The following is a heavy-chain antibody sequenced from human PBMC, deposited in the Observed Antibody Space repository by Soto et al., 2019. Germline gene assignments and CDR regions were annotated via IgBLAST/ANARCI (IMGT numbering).Heavy chain of an antibody. J-gene: IGHJ5*02. CDR3: ARKDKSGYFNWFDP. CDR2: IFPSDSDT. V-gene: IGHV5-51*01. Sequence: PGESLKISCRTSGYRFTSYWIAWVRPMPGKGLEWMGIIFPSDSDTRYSPSFQGQVTISADRSTSTVFLQWASLKASDTAVYFCARKDKSGYFNWFDPWGQGTPVTVSS. CDR1: GYRFTSYW. D-gene: IGHD3-22*01.